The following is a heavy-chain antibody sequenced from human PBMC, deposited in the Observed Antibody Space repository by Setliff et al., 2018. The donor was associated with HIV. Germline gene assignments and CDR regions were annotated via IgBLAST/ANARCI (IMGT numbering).Heavy chain of an antibody. CDR2: IYSGDSDT. CDR1: GYSFTSYW. V-gene: IGHV5-51*01. D-gene: IGHD3-10*01. CDR3: ARQGVPGVPHYYYYYYMDV. Sequence: PGESLKTSLQGSGYSFTSYWNGWVRQMPGKGLEWMVIIYSGDSDTRYSQSFQGQVTISADNSINTAYLQWSSLKASDTAMYYCARQGVPGVPHYYYYYYMDVGGKGTTVTVS. J-gene: IGHJ6*03.